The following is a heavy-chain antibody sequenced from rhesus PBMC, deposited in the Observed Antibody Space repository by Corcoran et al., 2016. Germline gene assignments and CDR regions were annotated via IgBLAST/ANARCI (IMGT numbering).Heavy chain of an antibody. V-gene: IGHV2-95*01. Sequence: QVTLKESGPALVKPTQTLTLTCTFSGFSISTTGTGVGWIRQPPGKALEWLASIYWNDSKYYSTSLKSRLTISKDTAKNQVVLTMTNMDPVDTATYYCARVRYSYRVDYWGQGVLVTVSS. D-gene: IGHD5-12*01. CDR2: IYWNDSK. J-gene: IGHJ4*01. CDR3: ARVRYSYRVDY. CDR1: GFSISTTGTG.